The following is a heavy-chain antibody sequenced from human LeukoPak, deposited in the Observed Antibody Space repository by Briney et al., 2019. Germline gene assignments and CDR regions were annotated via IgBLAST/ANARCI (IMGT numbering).Heavy chain of an antibody. CDR3: AREAVEYCSGGSCSNWFDP. J-gene: IGHJ5*02. CDR1: GYTFTSYY. V-gene: IGHV1-46*01. Sequence: GASVKLSCKASGYTFTSYYMHWVRQAPGQGLEWMGIINPNGGSTIYAQKFQGRVTMTRDTSTSTVYMELSSLRSEDTAVYYCAREAVEYCSGGSCSNWFDPWGQGTLVTVSS. CDR2: INPNGGST. D-gene: IGHD2-15*01.